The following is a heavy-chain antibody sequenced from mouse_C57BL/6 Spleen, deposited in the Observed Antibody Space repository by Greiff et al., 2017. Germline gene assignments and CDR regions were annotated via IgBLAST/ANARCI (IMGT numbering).Heavy chain of an antibody. CDR2: IRNKANGYTT. CDR3: ARDTFLLWYFDV. CDR1: GFTFTDYY. V-gene: IGHV7-3*01. D-gene: IGHD2-1*01. Sequence: EVKVVESGGGLVQPGGSLSLSCAASGFTFTDYYMSWVRQPPGKALEWLGFIRNKANGYTTEYSASVKGRFTISRDNSQSILYLQMNALRAEDSATYYCARDTFLLWYFDVWGTGTTVTVSS. J-gene: IGHJ1*03.